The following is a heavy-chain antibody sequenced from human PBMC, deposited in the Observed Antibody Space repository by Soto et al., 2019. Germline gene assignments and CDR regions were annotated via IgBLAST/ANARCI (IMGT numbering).Heavy chain of an antibody. CDR1: GYSFTTFG. J-gene: IGHJ6*02. CDR3: XXXXXXXXXYXGMDV. Sequence: QGLLVQSGAEVKQPGASVKVSCKASGYSFTTFGISWVRQAPGQGLEWMGWISGYNGDTNNAQKFQDRVTMTIDRXXXXXXXXXXXXXXXXXXXXXXXXXXXXXXXYXGMDVWGQGTTVTVSS. V-gene: IGHV1-18*01. CDR2: ISGYNGDT.